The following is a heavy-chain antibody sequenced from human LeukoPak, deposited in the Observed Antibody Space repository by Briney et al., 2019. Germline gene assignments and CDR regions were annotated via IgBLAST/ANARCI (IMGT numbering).Heavy chain of an antibody. D-gene: IGHD1-7*01. V-gene: IGHV4-39*07. CDR3: ARAGPLVELRYNYYYIDV. CDR2: IYYSGST. CDR1: GGSISSSSYY. J-gene: IGHJ6*03. Sequence: PSETLSLTCTVSGGSISSSSYYWGWIRQPPGKGLEWIGSIYYSGSTYYNPSLKSRVTISVDTSKNQFSLKLTSVTAADTAEYYCARAGPLVELRYNYYYIDVWGKGTTVTVSS.